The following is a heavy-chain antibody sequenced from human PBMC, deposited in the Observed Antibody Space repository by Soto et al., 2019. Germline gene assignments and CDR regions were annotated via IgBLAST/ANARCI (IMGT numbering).Heavy chain of an antibody. D-gene: IGHD2-2*01. CDR3: AKVPAP. V-gene: IGHV4-31*03. CDR1: GGSISSGGYY. J-gene: IGHJ5*02. Sequence: QVQLQESGPGLVKPSQTLSLTCTVSGGSISSGGYYWSWIRQHPGKGLEWIGYIYYSGSTYYNPSTTRRLTLSLHTSKNQSSLQLSSVPAAHTPLSSCAKVPAPWGQGTLVTAS. CDR2: IYYSGST.